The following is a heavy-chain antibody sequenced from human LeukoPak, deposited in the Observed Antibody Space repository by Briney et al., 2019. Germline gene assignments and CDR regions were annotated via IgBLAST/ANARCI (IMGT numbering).Heavy chain of an antibody. J-gene: IGHJ4*02. D-gene: IGHD5-24*01. V-gene: IGHV3-53*01. CDR1: GFSLSTRV. CDR3: ARGDGYNFFDY. Sequence: GGSLRLSCAASGFSLSTRVMHWLRQAPGKGLEWVSVFYVGGATYYADSVKGRFTISRDNSENTLYLQMKSLRAEDTAVYYCARGDGYNFFDYWGQGTLVTVSS. CDR2: FYVGGAT.